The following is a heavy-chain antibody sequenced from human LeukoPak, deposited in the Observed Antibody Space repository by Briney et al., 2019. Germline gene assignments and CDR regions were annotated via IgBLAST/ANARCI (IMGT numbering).Heavy chain of an antibody. D-gene: IGHD1-14*01. CDR1: GFTLSSFS. CDR3: ARVGPETAFDY. V-gene: IGHV3-64*02. J-gene: IGHJ4*02. CDR2: INYKGSPT. Sequence: PGGSLRLSCVASGFTLSSFSMHWVRQSPGRGLEYVSAINYKGSPTYYADSVKGRFTISTDNSKNTLYLQMTSLRREDMGVYYCARVGPETAFDYWGQGTLVTVSS.